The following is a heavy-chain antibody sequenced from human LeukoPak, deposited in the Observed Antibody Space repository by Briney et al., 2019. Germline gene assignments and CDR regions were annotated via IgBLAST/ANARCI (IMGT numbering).Heavy chain of an antibody. CDR2: IIPILGIA. CDR3: ARTSPIVGATGGAFDI. Sequence: SVKVSCKASGGTFSSYTISWVRQAPGHGLEWMGRIIPILGIANYAQKFQGRVTITADKSTSTAYMELSSLRSEDTAVYYCARTSPIVGATGGAFDIWGQGTMVTVSS. V-gene: IGHV1-69*02. CDR1: GGTFSSYT. J-gene: IGHJ3*02. D-gene: IGHD1-26*01.